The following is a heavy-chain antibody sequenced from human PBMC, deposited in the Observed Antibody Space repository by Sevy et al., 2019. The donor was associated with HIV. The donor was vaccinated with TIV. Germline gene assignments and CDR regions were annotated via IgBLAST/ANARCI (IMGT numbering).Heavy chain of an antibody. V-gene: IGHV3-23*01. D-gene: IGHD2-8*02. Sequence: GGSLRLSCAASGFNFSTYAMGWVRQAPGKGLEWVSTISNSGDNIYYADSVQGRFTIFIDNSKNTVFLEMNSLRAEDTAVYYCAKDGAPYCTGGIWFPYWYFDLWGRGTLVTVSS. CDR2: ISNSGDNI. J-gene: IGHJ2*01. CDR3: AKDGAPYCTGGIWFPYWYFDL. CDR1: GFNFSTYA.